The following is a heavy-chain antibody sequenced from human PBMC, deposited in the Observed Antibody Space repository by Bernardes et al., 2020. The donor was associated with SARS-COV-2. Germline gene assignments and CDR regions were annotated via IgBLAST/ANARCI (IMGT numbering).Heavy chain of an antibody. J-gene: IGHJ6*02. CDR3: ARAPHGMDV. CDR1: GYSINNGYS. Sequence: LSLTCSVSGYSINNGYSWKWIRQPPGKGLEWIGTVYSSGSTDYNPSLNSRVTMSVDTAKNQLSLRLTSVTAEDTAVYYCARAPHGMDVWGHGTTVTVSS. CDR2: VYSSGST. V-gene: IGHV4-38-2*02.